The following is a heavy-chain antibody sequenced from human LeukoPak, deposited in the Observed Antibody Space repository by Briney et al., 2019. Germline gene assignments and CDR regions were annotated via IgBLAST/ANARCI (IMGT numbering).Heavy chain of an antibody. J-gene: IGHJ4*02. Sequence: SETLSLTCTVSGYSISSGYYWGWIRQPPGKGLEWIGSIYHSGSTYYNPSLKSRVTISVDTSKNQFSLKLNSVTAADTAVYYCASSGDILTGTYRGIDYWGQGTLVTVSS. CDR1: GYSISSGYY. CDR2: IYHSGST. V-gene: IGHV4-38-2*02. D-gene: IGHD3-9*01. CDR3: ASSGDILTGTYRGIDY.